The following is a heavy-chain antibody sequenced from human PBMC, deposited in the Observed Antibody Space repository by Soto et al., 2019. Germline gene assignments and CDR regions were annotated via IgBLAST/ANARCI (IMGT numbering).Heavy chain of an antibody. V-gene: IGHV4-59*01. D-gene: IGHD3-22*01. Sequence: QVQLQESGPGLVKPSDTLSLTCTVSGGCMSSDYWSWIRQSPGKGLEWIGYIYYSGSTNYNPSLKSRVTISGHRSKSQFSLKLSSVTAADTAVYYCARLAALRHYESSGYFRYFDLWGRGTLVTVSS. CDR2: IYYSGST. CDR3: ARLAALRHYESSGYFRYFDL. CDR1: GGCMSSDY. J-gene: IGHJ2*01.